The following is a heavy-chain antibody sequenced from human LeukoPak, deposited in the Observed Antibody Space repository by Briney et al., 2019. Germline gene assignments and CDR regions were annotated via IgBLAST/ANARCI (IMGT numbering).Heavy chain of an antibody. V-gene: IGHV3-11*04. Sequence: KAGGSLRLSCAASGFTSSDYYMSWIRQAPGKGLEWVSYISSSGSTIYYADSVKGRFTISRDNAKNSLYLQMNSLRAEDTAVYYCALNRGSGWYFHYWGQGTLVTVSS. CDR2: ISSSGSTI. CDR1: GFTSSDYY. CDR3: ALNRGSGWYFHY. J-gene: IGHJ4*02. D-gene: IGHD6-19*01.